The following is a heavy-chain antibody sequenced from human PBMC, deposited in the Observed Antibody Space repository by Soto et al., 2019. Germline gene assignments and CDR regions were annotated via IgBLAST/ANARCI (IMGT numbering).Heavy chain of an antibody. J-gene: IGHJ4*02. CDR1: GFIFSTYS. V-gene: IGHV3-21*02. CDR3: ARVILGRYTSSLDY. CDR2: ISSSSSYI. D-gene: IGHD6-13*01. Sequence: EVQLVESGGGLVKPGGSLRLSCAASGFIFSTYSMNWVRQAPGKGLEWVSSISSSSSYIYYADSMKGRFTISRDNAKNSLYMLMNSMRAEDTALYYCARVILGRYTSSLDYWGQGTLVTVSS.